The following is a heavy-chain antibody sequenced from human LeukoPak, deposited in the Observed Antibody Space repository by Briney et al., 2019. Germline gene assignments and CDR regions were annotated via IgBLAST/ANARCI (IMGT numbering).Heavy chain of an antibody. Sequence: GGSLRLSCTASGFIVSSKYMSWVRQAPGKGLQWVSVIYSGGSTFYADSVKCRFTISRDNSKNTLYLHMNSLRAEDTAVYYCARGLPVAVALDYWGQGTLVTGSS. V-gene: IGHV3-66*01. CDR2: IYSGGST. CDR3: ARGLPVAVALDY. D-gene: IGHD6-19*01. J-gene: IGHJ4*02. CDR1: GFIVSSKY.